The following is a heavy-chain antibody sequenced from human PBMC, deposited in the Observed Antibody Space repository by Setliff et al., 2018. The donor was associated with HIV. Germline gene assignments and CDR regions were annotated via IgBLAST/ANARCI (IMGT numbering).Heavy chain of an antibody. CDR2: VCNSGAT. CDR1: GESIGSPGW. D-gene: IGHD4-17*01. CDR3: ARNYGWALGF. J-gene: IGHJ4*02. V-gene: IGHV4-4*02. Sequence: PSETLSLTCAVSGESIGSPGWWSWIRQSLEKGLEWIGEVCNSGATNFSPFFRGRVTISKDWSKNHFSLTLTPVTAADTAVYYCARNYGWALGFWGQGDLVTV.